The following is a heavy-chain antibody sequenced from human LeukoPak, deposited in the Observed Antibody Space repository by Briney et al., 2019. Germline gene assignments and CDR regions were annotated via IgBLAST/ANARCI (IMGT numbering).Heavy chain of an antibody. Sequence: ASVKVSCKASGYTFTSYDIDWVRQATGQGLEWMGWMNPNSGNTGYAQKFQGRVTMTRNTSISTAYMELSSLRSEDTAVYYCARGANYYDSSGYKNWFDPWGQGTLVTVSS. J-gene: IGHJ5*02. CDR2: MNPNSGNT. V-gene: IGHV1-8*01. CDR3: ARGANYYDSSGYKNWFDP. D-gene: IGHD3-22*01. CDR1: GYTFTSYD.